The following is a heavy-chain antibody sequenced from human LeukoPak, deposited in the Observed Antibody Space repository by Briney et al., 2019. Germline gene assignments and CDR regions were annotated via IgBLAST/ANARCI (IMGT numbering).Heavy chain of an antibody. CDR3: AKFGSSIAARPKDY. Sequence: GGSLRLSCAASGFTVSSNYMSWVRQAPGKGLEWVSVIYSGGSTYYADSVKGRFTISRDNSKNTLYLQMNSLRAEDTAVYYCAKFGSSIAARPKDYWGQGTLVTVSS. D-gene: IGHD6-6*01. CDR2: IYSGGST. J-gene: IGHJ4*02. CDR1: GFTVSSNY. V-gene: IGHV3-66*01.